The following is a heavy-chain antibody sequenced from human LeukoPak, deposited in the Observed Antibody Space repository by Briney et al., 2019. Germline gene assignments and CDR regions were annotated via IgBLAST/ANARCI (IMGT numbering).Heavy chain of an antibody. CDR3: ARDRRGSSGWYSDFDY. V-gene: IGHV4-4*07. CDR1: GASISNYY. J-gene: IGHJ4*02. D-gene: IGHD6-19*01. Sequence: PSETLSLTCNVSGASISNYYWTWIRQPAGRGLEWIGRAYSSGSTNYNPSLESRVTMSVDTSKNQFSLKLSSVTAADTAVYCARDRRGSSGWYSDFDYWGQGTLVTVSS. CDR2: AYSSGST.